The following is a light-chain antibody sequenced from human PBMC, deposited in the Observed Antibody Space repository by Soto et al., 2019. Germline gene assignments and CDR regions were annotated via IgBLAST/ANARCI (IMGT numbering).Light chain of an antibody. V-gene: IGKV3-20*01. CDR1: QSVSSSS. Sequence: VLTQSPGTLSLSPGERATLSCRTSQSVSSSSLAWYQHKPGLPPRLLIYGATSRATGIPGRFTGSGSGTDVSLTISRLEPEDFAVYYCQHYRGSPPIYTFGQGTKLEIK. CDR2: GAT. J-gene: IGKJ2*01. CDR3: QHYRGSPPIYT.